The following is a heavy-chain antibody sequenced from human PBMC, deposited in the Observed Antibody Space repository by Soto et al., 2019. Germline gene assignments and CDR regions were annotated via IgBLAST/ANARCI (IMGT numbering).Heavy chain of an antibody. V-gene: IGHV3-23*01. CDR2: ISGSGGST. Sequence: EVQLLESGGGLVQPGGSLRLSCAASGFTFSSYAMSWVRQAPGKGLEWVSAISGSGGSTYYADSVKGRFTISRDNSKNTLYLQMNSLRAEDAAVYYCSRRAQIVVVPDLDYWGQGTLVTVSS. CDR3: SRRAQIVVVPDLDY. D-gene: IGHD2-2*01. J-gene: IGHJ4*02. CDR1: GFTFSSYA.